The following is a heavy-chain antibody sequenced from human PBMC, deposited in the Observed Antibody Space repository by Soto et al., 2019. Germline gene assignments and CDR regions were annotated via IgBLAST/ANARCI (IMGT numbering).Heavy chain of an antibody. V-gene: IGHV4-39*01. CDR3: ARHWFGEGYYYYGMDV. J-gene: IGHJ6*02. CDR1: GGSISSSSYY. CDR2: IYYSGST. D-gene: IGHD3-10*01. Sequence: NPSETLSLTCTVSGGSISSSSYYWGWIRQPPGKGLEWIGSIYYSGSTYYNPSLKSRVTISVDTSKNQSSLKLSSVTAADTAVYYCARHWFGEGYYYYGMDVWGQGTTVTVSS.